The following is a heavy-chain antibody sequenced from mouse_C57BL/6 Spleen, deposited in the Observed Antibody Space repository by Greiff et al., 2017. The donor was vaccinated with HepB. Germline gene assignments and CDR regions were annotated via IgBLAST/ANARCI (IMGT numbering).Heavy chain of an antibody. CDR3: ARYYGSSYWYFDV. J-gene: IGHJ1*03. CDR1: GYTFTSYW. Sequence: QVQLQQSGAELVRPGSSVKLSCKASGYTFTSYWMHWVKQRPIQGLEWIGNIDPSDSETHYNQKFKDKATLTVDKSSSTAYMQLSSLTSEDSAVYYCARYYGSSYWYFDVWGTGTTVTVSS. D-gene: IGHD1-1*01. CDR2: IDPSDSET. V-gene: IGHV1-52*01.